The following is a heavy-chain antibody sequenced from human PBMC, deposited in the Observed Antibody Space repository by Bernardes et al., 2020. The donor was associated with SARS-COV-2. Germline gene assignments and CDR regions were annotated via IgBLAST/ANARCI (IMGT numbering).Heavy chain of an antibody. D-gene: IGHD3-10*01. CDR2: IYSSGST. J-gene: IGHJ5*01. CDR3: AREQNSLVRGVIDS. Sequence: SETLSLTCTVSGGSISGFYWSWIRQSPGKGLEWIGYIYSSGSTNNNPSLKSRVTISIDTSKNQFSLRVNSVTAADTAVYYCAREQNSLVRGVIDSWGQGILVTVS. V-gene: IGHV4-59*01. CDR1: GGSISGFY.